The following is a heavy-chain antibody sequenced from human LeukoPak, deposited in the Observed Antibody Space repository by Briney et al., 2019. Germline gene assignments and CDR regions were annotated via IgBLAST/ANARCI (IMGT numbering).Heavy chain of an antibody. CDR2: IYYSGST. CDR1: GGSISSSSYY. V-gene: IGHV4-39*01. D-gene: IGHD6-19*01. CDR3: ARLSSGSTDTPYY. Sequence: PSETLSLTCTVSGGSISSSSYYWGWIRQPPGKGLEWIGRIYYSGSTYYNPSLKSRVTISVDTSKNQFSLKLSSVTAAGTAVYYCARLSSGSTDTPYYWGQGTLVTVSS. J-gene: IGHJ4*02.